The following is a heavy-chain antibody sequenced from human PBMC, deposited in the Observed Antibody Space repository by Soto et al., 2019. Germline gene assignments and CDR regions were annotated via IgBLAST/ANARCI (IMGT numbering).Heavy chain of an antibody. CDR3: ARDLEFRDVNISHLDY. CDR2: IMPIIGTA. J-gene: IGHJ4*02. V-gene: IGHV1-69*01. CDR1: GGTFSSHV. D-gene: IGHD3-10*01. Sequence: QVQLVQSGAEVKKPGSSVKVSCKASGGTFSSHVFNWVRQAPGQGLEWMGGIMPIIGTANYAQKFQGRVTITADEATSTAYMELSSLRSEDTAVYYCARDLEFRDVNISHLDYGGQGTRVTVSS.